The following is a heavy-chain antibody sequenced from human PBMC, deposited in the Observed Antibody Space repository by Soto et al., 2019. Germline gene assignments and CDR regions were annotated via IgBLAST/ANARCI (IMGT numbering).Heavy chain of an antibody. V-gene: IGHV3-21*01. Sequence: GGSLRLSCAASGFTFSGSGIEWVRQAPGKGLEWVSSISSSGAYVFYADSVRGRFTISRDNAKNSLYLQMNSLRVEDTAVYYCARVKVLSEYGSGSYYLDYWGQGTLVTVSS. CDR1: GFTFSGSG. CDR3: ARVKVLSEYGSGSYYLDY. CDR2: ISSSGAYV. J-gene: IGHJ4*02. D-gene: IGHD3-10*01.